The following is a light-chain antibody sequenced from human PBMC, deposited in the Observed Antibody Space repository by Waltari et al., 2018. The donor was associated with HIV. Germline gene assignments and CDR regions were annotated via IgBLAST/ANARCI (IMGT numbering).Light chain of an antibody. CDR3: AAWDGSLSNYV. V-gene: IGLV1-47*01. Sequence: QSVLTQPPSAPGTPGQMVTVSCSGRRSNIGSTYVYLYQQLPGTAPKLLIYRNYQRPSGVPDRFSGSKSGTSASLAISGLRSEDEADYYCAAWDGSLSNYVFGTGTKVTVL. J-gene: IGLJ1*01. CDR2: RNY. CDR1: RSNIGSTY.